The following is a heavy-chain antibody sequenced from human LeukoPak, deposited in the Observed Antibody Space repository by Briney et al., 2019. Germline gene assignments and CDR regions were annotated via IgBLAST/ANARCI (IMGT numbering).Heavy chain of an antibody. D-gene: IGHD3-10*01. CDR3: ARAGELLWFGESPAGANYYFDY. V-gene: IGHV1-69*13. J-gene: IGHJ4*02. CDR2: IIPIFGTA. CDR1: GGTFSSYA. Sequence: ASVKVSCKASGGTFSSYAISWVRQAPGQGLEWMGGIIPIFGTANYAQKFQGRVTITADESTSTAYMELSSLRSEDTAVYYCARAGELLWFGESPAGANYYFDYWGQGTLVTDSS.